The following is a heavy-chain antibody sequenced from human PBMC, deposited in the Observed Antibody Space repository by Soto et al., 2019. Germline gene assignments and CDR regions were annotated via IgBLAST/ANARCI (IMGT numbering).Heavy chain of an antibody. CDR1: GFSLSTSGVG. CDR2: IYWDDDK. V-gene: IGHV2-5*02. J-gene: IGHJ5*02. D-gene: IGHD5-18*01. CDR3: AHRRKTDGYINWFDP. Sequence: QITLKESGPTLVKPTQTLTLTCTFSGFSLSTSGVGVGWIRQSPGKALQWLALIYWDDDKRYSPSLKSRLTITKDNTNNQVVLTGTNMDPVDTATYYCAHRRKTDGYINWFDPGGQGTLVTGSS.